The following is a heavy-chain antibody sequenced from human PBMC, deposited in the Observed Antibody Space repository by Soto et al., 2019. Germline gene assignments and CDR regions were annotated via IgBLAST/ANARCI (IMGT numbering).Heavy chain of an antibody. CDR2: ISGSGGST. CDR1: GFTFSSYA. J-gene: IGHJ4*02. CDR3: AKDDNRYYDSSGYADY. D-gene: IGHD3-22*01. V-gene: IGHV3-23*01. Sequence: GGSLRLSCAASGFTFSSYAMSWVRQAPGKGLEWVSAISGSGGSTYYADSVKGRFTISRDNSKNTLYLQMNSLRAEDTAVYYCAKDDNRYYDSSGYADYWGQGTLVNVYS.